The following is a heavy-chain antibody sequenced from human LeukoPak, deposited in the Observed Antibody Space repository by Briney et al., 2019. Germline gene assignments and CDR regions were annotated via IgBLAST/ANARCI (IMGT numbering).Heavy chain of an antibody. CDR2: ISGSGGST. J-gene: IGHJ6*03. CDR1: GFTFSSYA. D-gene: IGHD5-24*01. Sequence: GGSLRLSCAASGFTFSSYAMSWVRQAPGKGLEWVSAISGSGGSTYYEDSVKGRFTISRDNSKNTLYLQMNSLRAEDTAVYYCAKSPVDGDNFYYYYMDVWGKGTTVTVSS. V-gene: IGHV3-23*01. CDR3: AKSPVDGDNFYYYYMDV.